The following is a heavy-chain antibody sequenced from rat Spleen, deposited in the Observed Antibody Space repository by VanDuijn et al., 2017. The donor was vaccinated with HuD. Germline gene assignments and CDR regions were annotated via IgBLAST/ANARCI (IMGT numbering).Heavy chain of an antibody. Sequence: EVQLQESGPGLVKPSQSLSLTCSVTDYSITRNFWGWIRKFPGNKMEWMGYISYSGSTSYHPSLKSRVSITRDTSKNQFFLQLNSVTTEDTATYYCATLGLAYYFDYWGQGVMVTVSS. CDR1: DYSITRNF. V-gene: IGHV3-1*01. J-gene: IGHJ2*01. CDR2: ISYSGST. CDR3: ATLGLAYYFDY. D-gene: IGHD4-2*01.